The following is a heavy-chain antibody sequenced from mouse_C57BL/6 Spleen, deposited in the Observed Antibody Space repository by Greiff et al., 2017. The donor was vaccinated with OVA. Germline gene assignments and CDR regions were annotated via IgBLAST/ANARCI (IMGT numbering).Heavy chain of an antibody. J-gene: IGHJ4*01. CDR3: ASENYYGSSYEAMDY. CDR1: GYSITSGYY. CDR2: ISYDGSN. V-gene: IGHV3-6*01. Sequence: ESGPGLVKPSQSLSLTCSVTGYSITSGYYWNWIRQFPGNKLEWMGYISYDGSNNYNPSLKNRISITRDTSKNQFFLKLNSVTTEDTATYYCASENYYGSSYEAMDYWGQGTSVTVSS. D-gene: IGHD1-1*01.